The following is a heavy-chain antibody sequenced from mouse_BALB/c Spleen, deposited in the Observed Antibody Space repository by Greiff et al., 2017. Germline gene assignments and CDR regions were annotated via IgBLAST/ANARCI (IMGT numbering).Heavy chain of an antibody. J-gene: IGHJ3*01. CDR3: ARDHYYGSSPFAY. CDR1: GFTFSSYG. CDR2: INSNGGST. Sequence: EVHLVESGGGLVQPGGSLKLSCAASGFTFSSYGMSWVRQTPDKRLELVATINSNGGSTYYPDSVKGRFTISRDNAKNTLYLQMSSLKSEDTAMYYCARDHYYGSSPFAYWGQGTLVTVSA. V-gene: IGHV5-6-3*01. D-gene: IGHD1-1*01.